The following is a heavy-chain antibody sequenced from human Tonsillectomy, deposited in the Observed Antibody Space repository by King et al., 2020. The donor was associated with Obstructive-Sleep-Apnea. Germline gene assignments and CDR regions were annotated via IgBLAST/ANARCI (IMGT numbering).Heavy chain of an antibody. CDR3: ARGLEQWLVRGDFDH. V-gene: IGHV3-30-3*01. J-gene: IGHJ4*02. D-gene: IGHD6-19*01. CDR2: ISYDGTNP. CDR1: GFTFSSYA. Sequence: VQLVESGGGVVQSGRSLRLSCAASGFTFSSYAIHWVRQAPGKGLEWVAAISYDGTNPYYADSVRGRFTISRDNSKNTLSLQMNSLRLADTAVYYCARGLEQWLVRGDFDHWGQGTLVTVSS.